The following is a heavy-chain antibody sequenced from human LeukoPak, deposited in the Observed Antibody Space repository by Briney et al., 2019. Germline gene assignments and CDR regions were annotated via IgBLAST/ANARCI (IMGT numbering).Heavy chain of an antibody. Sequence: SVKLSCKASGGTFSSYAISWVRQAPGPGREGRGGIISIFGTANYAQKFQGRVTITTDESTSTAYMELSSLRSEDTAVYYCAREDDILTGDYRLDYWGQGTLVTVSS. CDR2: IISIFGTA. V-gene: IGHV1-69*05. CDR3: AREDDILTGDYRLDY. J-gene: IGHJ4*02. D-gene: IGHD3-9*01. CDR1: GGTFSSYA.